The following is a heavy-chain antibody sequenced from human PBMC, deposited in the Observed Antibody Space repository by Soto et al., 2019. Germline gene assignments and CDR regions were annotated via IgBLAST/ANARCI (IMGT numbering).Heavy chain of an antibody. V-gene: IGHV3-11*06. CDR2: ISPGGRYP. J-gene: IGHJ5*02. CDR3: VRGGGGGLFDP. D-gene: IGHD2-15*01. CDR1: GLTFGDSF. Sequence: GSPKLSCAGSGLTFGDSFMSWIRQAPGKGLEWLSYISPGGRYPAYADSVKLRFTISRDNSKRSLYLQMMSLTAEDTDIYYCVRGGGGGLFDPWGQGTMVAVPS.